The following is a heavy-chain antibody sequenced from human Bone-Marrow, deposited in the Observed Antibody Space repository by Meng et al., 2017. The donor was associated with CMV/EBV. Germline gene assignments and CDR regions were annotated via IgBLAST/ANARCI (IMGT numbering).Heavy chain of an antibody. CDR1: GYTFTSYY. D-gene: IGHD3-3*01. CDR2: INPSGGST. CDR3: ARGRCFDFSSGYVSNHYYLIDV. V-gene: IGHV1-46*01. Sequence: ASVKVSCKASGYTFTSYYVHWVRQAPGQGLEWMGIINPSGGSTTYAQRFQGRVTMTRDTSTSTIYMEMSSLRSEDTAVYYCARGRCFDFSSGYVSNHYYLIDVWGQGTTVTVSS. J-gene: IGHJ6*02.